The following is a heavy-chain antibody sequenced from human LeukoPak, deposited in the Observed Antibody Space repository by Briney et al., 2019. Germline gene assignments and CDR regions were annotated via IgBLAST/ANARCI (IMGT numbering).Heavy chain of an antibody. CDR3: ARVRRDGYNWDY. CDR1: GGSISSYY. V-gene: IGHV4-59*01. J-gene: IGHJ4*02. CDR2: IYYSGST. Sequence: SETLSLTCSVAGGSISSYYWSWIRQPPGKGLEWIGYIYYSGSTNYNPSLKSRVTISVDTSKNQFSLKLSSVTAADTAVYYCARVRRDGYNWDYWGQGTLVTVSS. D-gene: IGHD5-24*01.